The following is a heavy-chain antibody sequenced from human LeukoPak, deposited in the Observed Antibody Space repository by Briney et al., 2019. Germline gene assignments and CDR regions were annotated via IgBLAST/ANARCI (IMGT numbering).Heavy chain of an antibody. CDR3: ARVSCGGSCYYYYYMDV. J-gene: IGHJ6*03. CDR2: IYSCGST. CDR1: GFTVSSNY. V-gene: IGHV3-53*01. D-gene: IGHD2-15*01. Sequence: GGSLTHSCAASGFTVSSNYMRWLRQAPGKGLEWVSVIYSCGSTYYADSVKCRFTISRDNSKNTLYLQMNSLRAEDTAVYYCARVSCGGSCYYYYYMDVWGKGTTVTVSS.